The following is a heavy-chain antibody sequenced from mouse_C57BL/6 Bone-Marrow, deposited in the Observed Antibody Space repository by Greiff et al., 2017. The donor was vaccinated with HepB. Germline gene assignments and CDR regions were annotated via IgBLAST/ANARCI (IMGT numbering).Heavy chain of an antibody. CDR3: TTSYYSNYWYFDY. D-gene: IGHD2-5*01. J-gene: IGHJ2*01. Sequence: VQLKESGAELVRPGASVKLSCTASGFNIKDDYMHWVKQRPEQGLEWIGWIDPENGDSEYASKFQGKATITADTSSNTAYLQLSSLTSEDTAVYYCTTSYYSNYWYFDYWGQGTTLTVSS. V-gene: IGHV14-4*01. CDR1: GFNIKDDY. CDR2: IDPENGDS.